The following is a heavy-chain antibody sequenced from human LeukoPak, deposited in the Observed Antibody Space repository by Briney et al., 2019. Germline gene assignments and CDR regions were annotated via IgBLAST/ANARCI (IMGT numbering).Heavy chain of an antibody. CDR1: GFTFSSYE. CDR2: IHSDGITT. D-gene: IGHD3-22*01. J-gene: IGHJ4*02. V-gene: IGHV3-74*01. Sequence: GGSLRLSCAASGFTFSSYEMNWVRQAPGKGLMWVSRIHSDGITTNYADSVKGRFTISRDNAKNTLYLQMNSLRAEDTAVYYCARGDSSGYFGVVDYWGQGTLVTVSS. CDR3: ARGDSSGYFGVVDY.